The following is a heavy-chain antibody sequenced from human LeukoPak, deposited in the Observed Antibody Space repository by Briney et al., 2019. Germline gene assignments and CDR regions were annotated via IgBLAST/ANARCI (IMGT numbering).Heavy chain of an antibody. CDR2: IYTSGST. CDR3: ARHQEAMVRGVLYYMDV. D-gene: IGHD3-10*01. CDR1: GGSIDSYH. V-gene: IGHV4-4*07. J-gene: IGHJ6*03. Sequence: SETLSLTCTVSGGSIDSYHWSWIRHPAGRGLEWIGRIYTSGSTNYNPSLKSRVTMSVDTSKNQFSLRLSSVTAADTAVYYCARHQEAMVRGVLYYMDVWGKGTTVTISS.